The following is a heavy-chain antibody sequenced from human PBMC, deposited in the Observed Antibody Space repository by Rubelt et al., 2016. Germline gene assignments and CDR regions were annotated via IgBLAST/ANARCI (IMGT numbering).Heavy chain of an antibody. CDR2: ILYDGSDK. J-gene: IGHJ5*02. Sequence: GGSLRLSCAASGFSFSSHGMNWVRQAPGRGLEWVAFILYDGSDKKYGDSVKGRFTISSDNYKNTLYLQMNSLRVEDKAVYYCAKEFSHPRGVPNWFDPWGQGTQVTVSS. V-gene: IGHV3-30*02. CDR3: AKEFSHPRGVPNWFDP. D-gene: IGHD3-10*01. CDR1: GFSFSSHG.